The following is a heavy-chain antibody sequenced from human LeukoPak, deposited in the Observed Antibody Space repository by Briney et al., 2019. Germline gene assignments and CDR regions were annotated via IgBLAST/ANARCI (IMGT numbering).Heavy chain of an antibody. D-gene: IGHD3-10*01. J-gene: IGHJ4*02. CDR2: ISSNRGST. CDR3: VKDGSGSYYTYYFDY. V-gene: IGHV3-64D*06. Sequence: GGSLRLSCSASGFTFSRYAMHWVRQAPGKGLEYVSAISSNRGSTYYADSVKGRFTISRDNSKNTLYLQMSSLRTEDTAVYYCVKDGSGSYYTYYFDYWGQGTLVTVSS. CDR1: GFTFSRYA.